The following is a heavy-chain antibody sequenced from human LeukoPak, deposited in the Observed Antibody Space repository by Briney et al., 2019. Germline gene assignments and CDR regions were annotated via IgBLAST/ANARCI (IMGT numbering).Heavy chain of an antibody. V-gene: IGHV3-53*01. Sequence: GGSLRLSCAASGFTVSSNYMSWVRQAPGKGLEWVSVIYSGGSTYYADSVKGRFTISRDNSKNTLYLQMNSLRAEDTAVYYCARDWYGEGDYYYGMDVWGQGTTVTVSS. J-gene: IGHJ6*02. CDR2: IYSGGST. D-gene: IGHD4-17*01. CDR1: GFTVSSNY. CDR3: ARDWYGEGDYYYGMDV.